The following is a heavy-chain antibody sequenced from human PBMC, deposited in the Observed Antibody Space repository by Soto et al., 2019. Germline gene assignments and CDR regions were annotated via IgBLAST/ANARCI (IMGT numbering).Heavy chain of an antibody. CDR1: SASITSNNW. D-gene: IGHD3-10*01. CDR2: IFHSGGT. J-gene: IGHJ4*02. Sequence: SETLSLTCAVSSASITSNNWWTWVCQPPGKGLEWIGEIFHSGGTNYNPSLKSRVTISVDKSKNRFSQKVNFVTAAEWAFFFCARSYGWGGYSPQALDYWGQGTLVTVSS. CDR3: ARSYGWGGYSPQALDY. V-gene: IGHV4-4*02.